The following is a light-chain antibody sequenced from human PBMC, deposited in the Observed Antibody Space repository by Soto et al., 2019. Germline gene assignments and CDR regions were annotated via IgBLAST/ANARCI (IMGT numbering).Light chain of an antibody. CDR3: QQYMSYS. CDR1: QGVSNY. Sequence: IQLTQSPSSLSASVGDRLTIICRASQGVSNYLGWCQQKPVKAPRLVIYDTSTLEIGVPSRFSGSGSGTEFTITISSLQSDDFATYYCQQYMSYSFGQGTKVDI. V-gene: IGKV1-9*01. CDR2: DTS. J-gene: IGKJ1*01.